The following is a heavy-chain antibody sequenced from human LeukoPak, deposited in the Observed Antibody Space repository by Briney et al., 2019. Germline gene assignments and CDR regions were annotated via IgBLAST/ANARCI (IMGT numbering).Heavy chain of an antibody. D-gene: IGHD2-21*02. V-gene: IGHV3-48*01. Sequence: GGSLRLSCIVSGFSFRGNAMNWVRQAPGKGLEWVSYISASSSNIHYADTVKGRFTISRDNSRNTVYLQMNSLRAEDTAAYYCARWGDGKRFDYWGQGTLVTVSS. CDR1: GFSFRGNA. CDR3: ARWGDGKRFDY. CDR2: ISASSSNI. J-gene: IGHJ4*02.